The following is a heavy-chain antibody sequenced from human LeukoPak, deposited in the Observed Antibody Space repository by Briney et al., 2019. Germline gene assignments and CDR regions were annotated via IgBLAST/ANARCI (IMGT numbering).Heavy chain of an antibody. D-gene: IGHD3-10*01. Sequence: SETLSLTCTVSGGSISSYYWSWIRQPAGKGLEWIGRIYTSGSTNYNPSLKSRVTISVDTSKNQFSLKLSSVTAADTAVYYCARVETVLWFGELDHPMNWFDPWGQGTLVTVSS. CDR1: GGSISSYY. J-gene: IGHJ5*02. V-gene: IGHV4-4*07. CDR3: ARVETVLWFGELDHPMNWFDP. CDR2: IYTSGST.